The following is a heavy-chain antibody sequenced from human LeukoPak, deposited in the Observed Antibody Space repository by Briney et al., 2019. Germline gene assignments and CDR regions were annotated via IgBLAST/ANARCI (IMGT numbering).Heavy chain of an antibody. CDR1: GYTFISYD. CDR2: MSPNSGNT. Sequence: GASVKVSCKASGYTFISYDINWVRQATGRGLEWMGWMSPNSGNTGYAQKFQGRITMTKSTSISTAYMELSDLESEDTAVYYCARTPPDYGIDYWGQGTLVTVSS. CDR3: ARTPPDYGIDY. V-gene: IGHV1-8*01. J-gene: IGHJ4*02. D-gene: IGHD4-17*01.